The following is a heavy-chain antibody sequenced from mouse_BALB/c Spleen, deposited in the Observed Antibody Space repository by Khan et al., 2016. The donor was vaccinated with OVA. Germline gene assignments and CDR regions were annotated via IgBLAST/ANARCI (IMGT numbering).Heavy chain of an antibody. CDR2: IWSDGST. J-gene: IGHJ4*01. D-gene: IGHD2-10*01. CDR3: ARQPYYHYYVMDY. CDR1: GFSLTNYG. Sequence: QVQLKQSGPGLVAPSQSLSITCTTSGFSLTNYGVHWVRQPPGKGLEWLVVIWSDGSTTYNSTLKSRLSISKDNSKSQVFLKMNSLQTDDTALYSCARQPYYHYYVMDYWGQGTSVTVSA. V-gene: IGHV2-6-1*01.